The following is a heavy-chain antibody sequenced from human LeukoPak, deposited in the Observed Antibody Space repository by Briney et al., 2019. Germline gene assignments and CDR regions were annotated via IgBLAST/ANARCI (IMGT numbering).Heavy chain of an antibody. CDR2: ISAYNGNT. J-gene: IGHJ6*03. Sequence: ASVKVSCKASGYTFTSYGISWVRQAPGQGLEWMGWISAYNGNTNYAQKLQGRVTMTTDTSTSAAYMELRSLRSDDTAVYYCARAEWGYYYMDVWGKGTTVTVSS. V-gene: IGHV1-18*01. CDR1: GYTFTSYG. D-gene: IGHD1-26*01. CDR3: ARAEWGYYYMDV.